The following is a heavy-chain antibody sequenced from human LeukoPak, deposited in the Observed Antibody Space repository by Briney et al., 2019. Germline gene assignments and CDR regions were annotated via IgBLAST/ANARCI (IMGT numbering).Heavy chain of an antibody. CDR2: IIPIFGTT. V-gene: IGHV1-69*13. J-gene: IGHJ5*02. D-gene: IGHD2-2*01. Sequence: SVKVSCKASGGTFSSSAISWVRQAPGQGLEWMGGIIPIFGTTNYAQKFQGRVTITADESTSTVYMELSSLRYEDTAMYYCARREGTTRGNWFDPWGQGSLVTVSS. CDR1: GGTFSSSA. CDR3: ARREGTTRGNWFDP.